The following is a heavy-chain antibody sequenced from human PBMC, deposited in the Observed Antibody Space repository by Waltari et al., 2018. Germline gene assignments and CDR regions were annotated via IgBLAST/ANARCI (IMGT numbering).Heavy chain of an antibody. CDR2: IYYNGAT. CDR3: ARDRVVPADEPDYYGLDV. D-gene: IGHD2-2*01. CDR1: SGSIRSHY. J-gene: IGHJ6*02. Sequence: QVHLQESGPGQVKPSETLSLTCDVSSGSIRSHYWRWIRRPPGKGQEWIGYIYYNGATNYNPSLMSRVTISVDTAKNQFSLKLSSVTAADTAVYYCARDRVVPADEPDYYGLDVWGQGTTVTVSS. V-gene: IGHV4-59*11.